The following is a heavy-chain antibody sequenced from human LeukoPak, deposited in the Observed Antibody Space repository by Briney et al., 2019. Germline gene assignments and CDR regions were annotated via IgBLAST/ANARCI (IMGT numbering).Heavy chain of an antibody. V-gene: IGHV3-11*04. CDR3: ARVVSSRSTVGLDT. CDR2: ITTGRTL. Sequence: GGSLRLSYAASGFNFNDYYMSWIRRAAGKGLEWVSYITTGRTLSYADSVKGRFTISRDNAKNSLFLQMKSLRVEDTAVYYCARVVSSRSTVGLDTWGQGTLVTVSS. J-gene: IGHJ5*02. D-gene: IGHD5/OR15-5a*01. CDR1: GFNFNDYY.